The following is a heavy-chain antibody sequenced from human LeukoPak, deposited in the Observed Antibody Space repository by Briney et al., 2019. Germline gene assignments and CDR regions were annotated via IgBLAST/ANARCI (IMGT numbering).Heavy chain of an antibody. CDR1: GGSFSGYY. CDR2: INHSGST. J-gene: IGHJ4*02. CDR3: ARDPLMELRSRSYFDY. Sequence: PSETLSLTCAVYGGSFSGYYWSWIRQPPGKGLEWIGEINHSGSTNYNPSLKSRVTISVDTSKNQFSLKLSSVTAADTAVYYCARDPLMELRSRSYFDYWGQGTLVTVSS. D-gene: IGHD1-7*01. V-gene: IGHV4-34*01.